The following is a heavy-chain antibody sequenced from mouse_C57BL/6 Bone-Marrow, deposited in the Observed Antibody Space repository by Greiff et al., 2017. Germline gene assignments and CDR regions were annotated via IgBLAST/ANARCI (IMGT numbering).Heavy chain of an antibody. CDR3: ARDVDGYYDY. Sequence: EVKLVESGGGLVQSGRSLRLSCATSGFTFSDFYMEWVRQAPGKGLEWIAASRNKANDYTTEYSASVKGRFIVSRDTSPSLLYLQMNALRAEDTAIYYCARDVDGYYDYWGQGTTLTVSS. CDR2: SRNKANDYTT. CDR1: GFTFSDFY. D-gene: IGHD2-3*01. V-gene: IGHV7-1*01. J-gene: IGHJ2*01.